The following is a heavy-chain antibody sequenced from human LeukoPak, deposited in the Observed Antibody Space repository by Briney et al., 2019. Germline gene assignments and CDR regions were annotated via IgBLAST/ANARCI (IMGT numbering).Heavy chain of an antibody. D-gene: IGHD3-10*01. Sequence: GGSLRLSCAASGFTFSSYAMSWVRQAPGKGLEWVSAISGSGGSTYYADSVKGRFTISRDNSKNTLYLQMNSLRAEDTAVYYCAKGGSGGHHYYYYYMDVWGKGTTVTVSS. CDR2: ISGSGGST. CDR3: AKGGSGGHHYYYYYMDV. J-gene: IGHJ6*03. V-gene: IGHV3-23*01. CDR1: GFTFSSYA.